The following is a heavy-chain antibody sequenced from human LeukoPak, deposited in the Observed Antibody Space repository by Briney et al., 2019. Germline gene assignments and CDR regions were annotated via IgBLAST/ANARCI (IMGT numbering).Heavy chain of an antibody. J-gene: IGHJ4*02. D-gene: IGHD1-26*01. CDR3: ARGLSGSLSFDY. Sequence: GGSLRLSCAASGFIVSSHYMSWVRQAPGKGLEWVSVIYSGGSTYYADSVKGRLTISRDSSKNTLYLQMNSLRVEDTAVYYCARGLSGSLSFDYWGQGTLVTVSS. CDR1: GFIVSSHY. CDR2: IYSGGST. V-gene: IGHV3-53*01.